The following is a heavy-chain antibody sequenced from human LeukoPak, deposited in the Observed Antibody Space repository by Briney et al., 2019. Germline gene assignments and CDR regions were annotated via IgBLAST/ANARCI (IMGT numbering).Heavy chain of an antibody. CDR2: ISYDGSNK. J-gene: IGHJ4*02. CDR3: ATSGGRLGKLWYSDY. Sequence: GRSLRLSCAASGFTFSSYAMHWVRQAPGKGLEWVAVISYDGSNKYYADSVKGRFTISRDNSKNTLYLQMNSLRAEDTAVYYCATSGGRLGKLWYSDYWGQGTLVTVSS. D-gene: IGHD5-18*01. CDR1: GFTFSSYA. V-gene: IGHV3-30-3*01.